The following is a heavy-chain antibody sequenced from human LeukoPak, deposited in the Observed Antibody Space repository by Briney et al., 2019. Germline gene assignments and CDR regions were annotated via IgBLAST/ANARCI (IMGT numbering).Heavy chain of an antibody. V-gene: IGHV3-30*01. Sequence: GGSLRLSCAASGFTFSTNNMHWVRQAPGQGPERVAVISNDGSKQYYEDSVLSRFTVIRVNSKSTLYLQMNSLREDDTAVYYCARDEGTIWNRENDACDIWGQGTMVTVSS. CDR1: GFTFSTNN. CDR3: ARDEGTIWNRENDACDI. J-gene: IGHJ3*02. CDR2: ISNDGSKQ. D-gene: IGHD1-1*01.